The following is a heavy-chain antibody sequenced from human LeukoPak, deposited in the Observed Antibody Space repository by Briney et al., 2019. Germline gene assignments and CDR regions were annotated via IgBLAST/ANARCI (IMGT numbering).Heavy chain of an antibody. CDR1: GYTFTSYA. Sequence: GASVKVSCKASGYTFTSYAMHWVRQAPGQRLEWMGWINAGNGNTKYSQKFQGRVTITRDTSASTAYMELSSLRSEDTTVYYCARDEIRSGWYFDYWGQGTLVTVSS. J-gene: IGHJ4*02. D-gene: IGHD6-19*01. CDR3: ARDEIRSGWYFDY. V-gene: IGHV1-3*01. CDR2: INAGNGNT.